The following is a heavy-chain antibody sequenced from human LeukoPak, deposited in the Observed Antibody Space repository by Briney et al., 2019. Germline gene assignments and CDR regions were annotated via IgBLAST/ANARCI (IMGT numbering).Heavy chain of an antibody. CDR2: IYTSGST. V-gene: IGHV4-61*02. Sequence: PSQTLSLTCTVSGDSISSGDYYWSWIRQPAGKGLEWIGRIYTSGSTNYNPSLKSRVTISVDTSKNQFSLKLTSVTAADTAVYCCARGPYKYDGSGAFDIWGQGTMVTVSS. CDR1: GDSISSGDYY. D-gene: IGHD3-22*01. CDR3: ARGPYKYDGSGAFDI. J-gene: IGHJ3*02.